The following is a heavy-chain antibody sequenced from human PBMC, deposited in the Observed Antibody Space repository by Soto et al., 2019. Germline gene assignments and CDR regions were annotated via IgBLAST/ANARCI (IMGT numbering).Heavy chain of an antibody. CDR2: IYNTGST. CDR3: ARGIVIVPAALHFDQ. J-gene: IGHJ4*02. CDR1: AGSISPFH. D-gene: IGHD2-2*01. Sequence: SETLSLTCTVSAGSISPFHWTWIRRPPGKGLEWIGYIYNTGSTNYNPSLKSRVTISLDTSQNQFSLKLTSVTAADTAVYYCARGIVIVPAALHFDQWGQGTLVT. V-gene: IGHV4-59*01.